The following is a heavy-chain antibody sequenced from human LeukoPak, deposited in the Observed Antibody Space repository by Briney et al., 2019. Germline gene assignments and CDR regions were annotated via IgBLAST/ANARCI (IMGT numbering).Heavy chain of an antibody. D-gene: IGHD2-15*01. CDR1: GFTFSSYA. CDR3: AKDFGFVVTGTVDY. Sequence: GGYLRLYCAASGFTFSSYAMSWVRQAPGKGLEWVSAISGSGGSTYYADSVKGRFTISRDNSKYTLYLQMNSLRAEDTAVYYCAKDFGFVVTGTVDYWGQGTLVTVSS. CDR2: ISGSGGST. V-gene: IGHV3-23*01. J-gene: IGHJ4*02.